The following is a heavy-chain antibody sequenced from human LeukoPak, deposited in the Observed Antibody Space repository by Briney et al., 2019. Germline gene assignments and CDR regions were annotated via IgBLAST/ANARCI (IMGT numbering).Heavy chain of an antibody. CDR2: ISSNGGST. Sequence: GGSLRLSCVASGFTFSSYAMHWVRQAPGKGLEYVSAISSNGGSTYYANSVKGRFTISRDNSKNTLYLQMGSLRAEDMAVYYCARAQRETVTTLYYYGMDVWGQGTTVTVSS. CDR1: GFTFSSYA. CDR3: ARAQRETVTTLYYYGMDV. V-gene: IGHV3-64*01. J-gene: IGHJ6*02. D-gene: IGHD4-17*01.